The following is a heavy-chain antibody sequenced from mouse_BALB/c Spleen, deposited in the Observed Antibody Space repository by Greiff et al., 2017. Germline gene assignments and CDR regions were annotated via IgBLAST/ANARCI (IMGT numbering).Heavy chain of an antibody. CDR3: ARWGERRTLAY. CDR2: ISSGSSTI. Sequence: EVQVVESGGGLVQPGGSRKLSCAASRFTFSSFGMHWVRQAPEKGLEWVAYISSGSSTIYYADTVKGRFPISSDNPKNTLCLQMTSLRSADTAMYYCARWGERRTLAYWGQGTRVTVSA. J-gene: IGHJ3*01. V-gene: IGHV5-17*02. D-gene: IGHD2-12*01. CDR1: RFTFSSFG.